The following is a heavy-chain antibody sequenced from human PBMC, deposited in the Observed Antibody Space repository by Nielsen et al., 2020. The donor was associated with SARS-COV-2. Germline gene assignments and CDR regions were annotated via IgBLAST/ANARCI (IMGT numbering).Heavy chain of an antibody. J-gene: IGHJ4*02. V-gene: IGHV3-30*03. Sequence: GESLKISCAASGFTFSSYGMHWVRQAPGKGLEWVAVISYDGSNKYYADSVKGRFTISRDNSKNTLYLQMNSLKAEDTAVYYCARGEFLEWLLLDYWGQGTLVTVSS. D-gene: IGHD3-3*01. CDR1: GFTFSSYG. CDR3: ARGEFLEWLLLDY. CDR2: ISYDGSNK.